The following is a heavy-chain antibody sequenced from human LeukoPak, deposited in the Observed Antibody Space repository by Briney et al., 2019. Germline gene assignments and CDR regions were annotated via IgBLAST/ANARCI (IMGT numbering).Heavy chain of an antibody. J-gene: IGHJ3*02. V-gene: IGHV3-11*04. CDR2: ITYSGTAI. Sequence: GTSLRLSCAASRFTFSDYYMTWIRQAPGKGLECVSYITYSGTAIYYADSVKGRFTISRDNAKSSLYLQINNLRAEDTAVYYCARWSANSGFDIWGQGTMVTVSS. CDR3: ARWSANSGFDI. D-gene: IGHD4/OR15-4a*01. CDR1: RFTFSDYY.